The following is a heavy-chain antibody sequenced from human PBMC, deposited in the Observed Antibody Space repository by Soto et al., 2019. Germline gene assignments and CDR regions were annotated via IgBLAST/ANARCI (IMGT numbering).Heavy chain of an antibody. Sequence: SETLSLTCTVSGGSVSSGSYYWSWIRQPPGKGLEWIGYIYYSGSTNYNPSLKSRVTMSVDTSKNQFSLKLSSVTAADTAVYYCARDRDDSTGYYIDYWGQGTLVIVSS. V-gene: IGHV4-61*01. CDR2: IYYSGST. CDR1: GGSVSSGSYY. CDR3: ARDRDDSTGYYIDY. J-gene: IGHJ4*02. D-gene: IGHD3-22*01.